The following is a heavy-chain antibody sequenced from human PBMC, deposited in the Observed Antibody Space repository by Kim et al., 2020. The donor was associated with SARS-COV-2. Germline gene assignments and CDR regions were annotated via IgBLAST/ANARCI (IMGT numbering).Heavy chain of an antibody. Sequence: SETLSLTCAVYGGSFSGYYWSWIRQPPGKGLEWIGEINHSGSTNYNPSLKSRVTISVDTSKNQFSLKLSSVTAADTAVYYCARDYYDSSGHDYWGQGTLV. CDR3: ARDYYDSSGHDY. V-gene: IGHV4-34*01. J-gene: IGHJ4*02. D-gene: IGHD3-22*01. CDR2: INHSGST. CDR1: GGSFSGYY.